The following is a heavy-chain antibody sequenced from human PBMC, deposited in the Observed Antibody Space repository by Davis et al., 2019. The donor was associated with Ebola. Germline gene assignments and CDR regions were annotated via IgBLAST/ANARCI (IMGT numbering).Heavy chain of an antibody. J-gene: IGHJ4*02. CDR3: ARWRYYGSGSHSRFDY. CDR2: IYYSGST. CDR1: GGSISSGGYY. D-gene: IGHD3-10*01. V-gene: IGHV4-31*03. Sequence: LRLSCTVSGGSISSGGYYWSWIRQHPGKGLEWIGYIYYSGSTYYNPSLKSRVTITVDTSKNQFSLKLSSVTAADTAVYYCARWRYYGSGSHSRFDYWGQGTLVTVSS.